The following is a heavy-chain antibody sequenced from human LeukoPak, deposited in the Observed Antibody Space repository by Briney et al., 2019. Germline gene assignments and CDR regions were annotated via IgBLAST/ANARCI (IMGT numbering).Heavy chain of an antibody. CDR2: IWYDGSNK. J-gene: IGHJ4*02. D-gene: IGHD2-8*01. CDR1: GFTVSSYG. Sequence: PGRALRLACAASGFTVSSYGMHWVCQAPGKGLEWVAVIWYDGSNKYYADSVKGRFTISRDNSKNTLYLQMNSLRAEDTAVYYCARDCTNGVCYGTDFDYWGQGTLVTVSS. CDR3: ARDCTNGVCYGTDFDY. V-gene: IGHV3-33*01.